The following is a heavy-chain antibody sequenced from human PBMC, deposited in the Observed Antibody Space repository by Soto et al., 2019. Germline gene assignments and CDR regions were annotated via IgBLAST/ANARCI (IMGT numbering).Heavy chain of an antibody. D-gene: IGHD1-1*01. CDR2: ISASGKMT. CDR3: AKDGRVGRRCFDF. CDR1: RFTFSGYG. J-gene: IGHJ4*02. Sequence: GGSLRLSCAASRFTFSGYGMSWVRQSPGPGMERVSGISASGKMTYYEDSVRGLFTISRDNIANMVFLQINNLRVDDTAIYFVAKDGRVGRRCFDFWGQGALVTVSS. V-gene: IGHV3-23*01.